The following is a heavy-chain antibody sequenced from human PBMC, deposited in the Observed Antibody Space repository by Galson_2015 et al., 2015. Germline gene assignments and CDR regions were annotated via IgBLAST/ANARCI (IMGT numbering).Heavy chain of an antibody. CDR3: ARRVVGATGHFDY. CDR2: IYPGDSDT. D-gene: IGHD1-26*01. V-gene: IGHV5-51*01. CDR1: GYSFTSHW. Sequence: QSGAEAKKAGESLKISCKGSGYSFTSHWIAWVRQMPGKGLEWMGIIYPGDSDTRYSTSFQGQVTISADKSINTAYLQWSSLKASDTAMYYCARRVVGATGHFDYWGQGTLVTVSS. J-gene: IGHJ4*02.